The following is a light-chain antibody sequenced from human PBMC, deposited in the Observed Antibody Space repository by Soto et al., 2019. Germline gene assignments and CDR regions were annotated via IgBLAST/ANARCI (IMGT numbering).Light chain of an antibody. V-gene: IGKV3-20*01. Sequence: EIVLTQSPGTLSLSQGERATLSCRASQSVSITSLAWYQQKPGQAPRLLIYGTSSRATAIPDRFSGSGSGTDFTLTISRLEPEDFAVYYCQQYGSSPITFGQGTRLEIK. CDR2: GTS. J-gene: IGKJ5*01. CDR3: QQYGSSPIT. CDR1: QSVSITS.